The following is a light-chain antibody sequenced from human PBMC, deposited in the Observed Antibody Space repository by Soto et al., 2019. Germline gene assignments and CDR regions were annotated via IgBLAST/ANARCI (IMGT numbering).Light chain of an antibody. J-gene: IGKJ1*01. Sequence: DVQMTQSPSSLSASVGDRVTITCRASQGISNSLAWYHQRPGRVPKLLIYGASNLQSEVPSRFSGSGSGTDFTLTISSLQPEDVATYYCQKYDSAARTFGQGTKVDIK. CDR1: QGISNS. V-gene: IGKV1-27*01. CDR3: QKYDSAART. CDR2: GAS.